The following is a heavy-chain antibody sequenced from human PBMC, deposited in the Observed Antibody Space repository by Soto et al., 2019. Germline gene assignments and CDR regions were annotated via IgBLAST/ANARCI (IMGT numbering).Heavy chain of an antibody. CDR2: IYYSGST. CDR3: ARVGRGDTAMAALYYFDY. J-gene: IGHJ4*02. CDR1: GGSISSYY. D-gene: IGHD5-18*01. V-gene: IGHV4-59*01. Sequence: PSETLSLTCTFSGGSISSYYWSLIRQPPGKGLEWIGYIYYSGSTNYNPSLKSRVTISVDTSKNQFSLKLSSVTAADTAVYYCARVGRGDTAMAALYYFDYWGQGTLVTVSS.